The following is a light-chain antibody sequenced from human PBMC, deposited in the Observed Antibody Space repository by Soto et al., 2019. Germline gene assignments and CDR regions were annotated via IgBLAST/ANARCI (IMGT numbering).Light chain of an antibody. CDR1: QSVSIN. J-gene: IGKJ1*01. Sequence: TVLTQSPATLSVSPGERASLSRRASQSVSINLAWYQQKSGQAPRLLIYGASTRATGIPARFSGSRSGTEFTLTINSLQSEDSAVYYCQEYDNWPPEGTFGQGTKVDIK. V-gene: IGKV3-15*01. CDR2: GAS. CDR3: QEYDNWPPEGT.